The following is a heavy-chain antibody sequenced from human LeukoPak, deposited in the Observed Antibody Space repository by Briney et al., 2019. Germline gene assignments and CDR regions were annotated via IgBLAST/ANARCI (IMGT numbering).Heavy chain of an antibody. Sequence: PSQTLSLTCIVSGGSVSSGGYYWTWIRQLPGEGLEWIGYINYSGTTYCNPSLKSRVTISVDTSKNHLSLTLTSVTAADTAVYYCARGDGFGGNDYWGQGTLVTVSS. J-gene: IGHJ4*02. CDR1: GGSVSSGGYY. CDR2: INYSGTT. V-gene: IGHV4-31*03. D-gene: IGHD3-10*01. CDR3: ARGDGFGGNDY.